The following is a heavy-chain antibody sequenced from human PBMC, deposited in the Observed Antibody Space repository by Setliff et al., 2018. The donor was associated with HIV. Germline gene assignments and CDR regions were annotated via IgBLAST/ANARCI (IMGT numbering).Heavy chain of an antibody. CDR2: IYNSEMI. D-gene: IGHD4-17*01. Sequence: SETLSLTCIVSGASISSDTWSWIRQPPGKGLQWIGSIYNSEMINYNPALKSRVTISVDTSKNQFSLRLTSVTAADTAVYFCARVETTVTSRLDYWGQGTLVTVSS. J-gene: IGHJ4*02. CDR3: ARVETTVTSRLDY. CDR1: GASISSDT. V-gene: IGHV4-59*08.